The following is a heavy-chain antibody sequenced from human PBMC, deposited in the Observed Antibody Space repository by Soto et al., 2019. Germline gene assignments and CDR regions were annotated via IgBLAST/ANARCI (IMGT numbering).Heavy chain of an antibody. CDR2: ISAYNGKT. Sequence: QVQLAQSGAEVKKPGASVKVSCKASGYSFSTYGISWARQAPGQGLEWMGWISAYNGKTKYAQKFQGRVTMTTDTSTSTAYMELRSLRSDDTAVYYCARDTYDILTAYSGSWYFDLWGRGTLVTVSS. V-gene: IGHV1-18*01. CDR1: GYSFSTYG. D-gene: IGHD3-9*01. J-gene: IGHJ2*01. CDR3: ARDTYDILTAYSGSWYFDL.